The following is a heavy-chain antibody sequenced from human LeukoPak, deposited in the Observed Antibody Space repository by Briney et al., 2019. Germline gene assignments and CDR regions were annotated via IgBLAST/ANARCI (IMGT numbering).Heavy chain of an antibody. V-gene: IGHV4-4*09. CDR2: IYTSGST. CDR3: ARATHDSSGLRFDY. CDR1: GGSISSYY. D-gene: IGHD3-22*01. J-gene: IGHJ4*02. Sequence: SETLSLTCTVSGGSISSYYWSWIRQPPGKGLEWIGYIYTSGSTNYNPSLKSRVTISVDTSKNQFSLKLSSVTAADTAVYYCARATHDSSGLRFDYRGQGTLVTVSS.